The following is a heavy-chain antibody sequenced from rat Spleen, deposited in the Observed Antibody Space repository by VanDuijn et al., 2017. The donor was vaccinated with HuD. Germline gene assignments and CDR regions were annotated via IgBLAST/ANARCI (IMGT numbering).Heavy chain of an antibody. D-gene: IGHD1-11*01. Sequence: EVQLVESGGGLVQPGRSLKLSCAASGFTFSDYNMAWVRQAPKKGLESVATIIYDGSSTYYRDSVKGRFTISRDNAKSTLYLKMDSLRSEDTATYYRENVRGEYFDYWGQGVMVTVSS. V-gene: IGHV5-7*01. CDR1: GFTFSDYN. CDR3: ENVRGEYFDY. CDR2: IIYDGSST. J-gene: IGHJ2*01.